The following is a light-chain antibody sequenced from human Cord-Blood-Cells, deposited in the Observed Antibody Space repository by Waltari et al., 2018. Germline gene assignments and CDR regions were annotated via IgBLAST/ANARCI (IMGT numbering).Light chain of an antibody. V-gene: IGKV1-9*01. CDR3: QQLNSYPFT. CDR1: QGISSY. J-gene: IGKJ3*01. CDR2: GAS. Sequence: DIQLTQSPSFLSASVGDRVTITCRASQGISSYLAWYQQKPGKAPKLLVLGASTLQRGVPSRFSGSGSGTKFTLTISRLQPEDFATYYCQQLNSYPFTFGPGTKVDIK.